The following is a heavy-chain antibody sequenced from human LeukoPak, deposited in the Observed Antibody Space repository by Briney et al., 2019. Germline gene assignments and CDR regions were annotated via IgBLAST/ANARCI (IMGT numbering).Heavy chain of an antibody. Sequence: GGSLRLSCVASGFTFSNYWMHWVRQPPGKGLVWVSRIYVDGRTTNYADTVKGRFTISRDNAKNTVYLEMNSLSVEDTATYYCIRDFRSADLWGQGTLVTVTS. CDR1: GFTFSNYW. CDR3: IRDFRSADL. J-gene: IGHJ5*02. V-gene: IGHV3-74*01. CDR2: IYVDGRTT.